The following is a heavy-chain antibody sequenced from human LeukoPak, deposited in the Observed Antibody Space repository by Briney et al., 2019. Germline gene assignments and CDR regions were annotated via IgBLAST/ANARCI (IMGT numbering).Heavy chain of an antibody. V-gene: IGHV3-30*03. Sequence: GGSLRLSCAASGFTFSNAWMSWARQAPGKGLEWVAVISYDGSNKYYADSVKGRFTISRDNSKNTLYLQMNSLRAEDTAVYYCAPDCGGDCYEYWGQGTLVTVSP. CDR2: ISYDGSNK. J-gene: IGHJ4*02. D-gene: IGHD2-21*01. CDR3: APDCGGDCYEY. CDR1: GFTFSNAW.